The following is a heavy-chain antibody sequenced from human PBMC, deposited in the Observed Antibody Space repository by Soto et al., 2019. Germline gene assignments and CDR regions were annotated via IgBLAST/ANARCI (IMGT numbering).Heavy chain of an antibody. Sequence: VQLLRSGGGLIQPGGSLRLSCAASGFTFRFYAMSWVRQAPGKGLEWVSGISGSGGTTYYADSVKGRFTISRDNSKNTLSLQMNSLRAEDTAVYYCAKDGTPFGSGNYWVWFDYWGQGTLVTVSS. CDR2: ISGSGGTT. V-gene: IGHV3-23*01. CDR3: AKDGTPFGSGNYWVWFDY. CDR1: GFTFRFYA. J-gene: IGHJ4*02. D-gene: IGHD3-10*01.